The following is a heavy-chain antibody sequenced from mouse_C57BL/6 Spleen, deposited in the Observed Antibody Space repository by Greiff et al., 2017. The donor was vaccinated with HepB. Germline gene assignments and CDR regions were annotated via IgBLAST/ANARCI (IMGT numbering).Heavy chain of an antibody. V-gene: IGHV1-64*01. CDR3: ARRYSNYEYFDV. CDR1: GYTFTSYW. CDR2: IHPNSGST. D-gene: IGHD2-5*01. Sequence: VQLQQPGAELVKPGASVKLSCKASGYTFTSYWMHWVKQRPGQGLEWIGMIHPNSGSTNYNEKFKSKATLTVDKSSSTAYMQLSSLTSEDSAVYYCARRYSNYEYFDVWGTGTTVTVSS. J-gene: IGHJ1*03.